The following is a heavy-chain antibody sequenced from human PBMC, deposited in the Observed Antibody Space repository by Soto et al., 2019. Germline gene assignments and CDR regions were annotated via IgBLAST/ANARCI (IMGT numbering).Heavy chain of an antibody. J-gene: IGHJ4*02. CDR2: IYYSGST. D-gene: IGHD1-1*01. Sequence: PSETLSLTCTVSGGSISSYYWSWIRQPPGKGLEWIGYIYYSGSTNYNPSLKSRVTISVDKSKNQFSLKLSSVTAADTAVYYCARDDGHRRVPGGYWGQGTLVTVSS. V-gene: IGHV4-59*12. CDR3: ARDDGHRRVPGGY. CDR1: GGSISSYY.